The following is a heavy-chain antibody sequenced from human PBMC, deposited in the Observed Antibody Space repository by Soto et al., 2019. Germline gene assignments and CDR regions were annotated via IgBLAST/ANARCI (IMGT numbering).Heavy chain of an antibody. Sequence: EVQLLESGGGLVQPGGSLRLSFAASGFTFSSYSMNWVRQAPGKGLEWVSIISDSGGTTYYADSVKGRFTISRDNSKNTLWLQMNSLRAEDTAVYYCAKKSSGYYPFDYWGQGTLVTVSS. CDR1: GFTFSSYS. J-gene: IGHJ4*02. V-gene: IGHV3-23*01. CDR3: AKKSSGYYPFDY. CDR2: ISDSGGTT. D-gene: IGHD3-22*01.